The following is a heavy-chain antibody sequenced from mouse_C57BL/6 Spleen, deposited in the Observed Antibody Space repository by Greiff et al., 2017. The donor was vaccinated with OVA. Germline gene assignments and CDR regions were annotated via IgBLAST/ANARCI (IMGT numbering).Heavy chain of an antibody. CDR3: ARVIYREYYFDY. CDR2: IYPGSGST. CDR1: GYTFTSYW. J-gene: IGHJ2*01. D-gene: IGHD2-4*01. Sequence: VQLQQPGAELVKPGASVKMSCKASGYTFTSYWITWVKQRPGQGLEWIGDIYPGSGSTTYNEKFKSKATLTVDTSSSTANMQLSSLSSEDSAVYYCARVIYREYYFDYWGQGTTLTVSS. V-gene: IGHV1-55*01.